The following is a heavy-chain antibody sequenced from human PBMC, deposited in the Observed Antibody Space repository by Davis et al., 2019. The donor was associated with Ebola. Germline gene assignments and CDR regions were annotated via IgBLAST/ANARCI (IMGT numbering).Heavy chain of an antibody. J-gene: IGHJ4*02. Sequence: GGSLRLSCAASGFTISGYWMTWVRHAPGKGLEWVSSISSSSSYIYYADSVKGRFTISRDNAKNSLYLQMNSLRAEDTAVYYCARVVTMIVVTWGQGTLVTVSS. V-gene: IGHV3-21*01. CDR1: GFTISGYW. CDR2: ISSSSSYI. CDR3: ARVVTMIVVT. D-gene: IGHD3-22*01.